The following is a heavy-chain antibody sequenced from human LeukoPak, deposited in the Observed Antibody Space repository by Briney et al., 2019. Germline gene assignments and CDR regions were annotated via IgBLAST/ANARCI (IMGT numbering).Heavy chain of an antibody. V-gene: IGHV1-69*13. D-gene: IGHD5-18*01. CDR3: ARTPLIQPAPPDY. Sequence: SVKVSCKASGGTFSSYAISWVRQAPGQGLEWMGGIIPIFGTANYAQKFQGRVTITADESTSTAYMELSSLRSEDAAVYYCARTPLIQPAPPDYWGQGTLVTVSS. CDR1: GGTFSSYA. CDR2: IIPIFGTA. J-gene: IGHJ4*02.